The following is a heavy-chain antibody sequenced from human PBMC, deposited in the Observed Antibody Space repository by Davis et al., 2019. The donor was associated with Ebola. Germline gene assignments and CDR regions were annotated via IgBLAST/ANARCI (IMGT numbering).Heavy chain of an antibody. CDR1: GYTFTGYY. V-gene: IGHV1-2*04. J-gene: IGHJ5*02. Sequence: ASVKVSCKASGYTFTGYYMHWVRQAPGQGLEWMGWINPNSGGTNYAQKFQGWVTMTRDTSISTAYMELSRLRSEDTAVFYCATFFDSYRNDSSAYQGGASWGQGTLVTVSS. CDR3: ATFFDSYRNDSSAYQGGAS. CDR2: INPNSGGT. D-gene: IGHD3-22*01.